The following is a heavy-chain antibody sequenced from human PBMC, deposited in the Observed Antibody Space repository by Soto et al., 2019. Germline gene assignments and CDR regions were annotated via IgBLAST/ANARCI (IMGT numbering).Heavy chain of an antibody. V-gene: IGHV1-69*13. J-gene: IGHJ3*02. D-gene: IGHD1-1*01. CDR2: IIPIFGTA. Sequence: SLKVSCKASAGSFRSYAISWVRHAPGQGLEWMGGIIPIFGTANYAQKFQGRVTITADESTSTAYMELSSLRSENTAVYYCAICGTTSGYAIDILVQGEMFTISS. CDR1: AGSFRSYA. CDR3: AICGTTSGYAIDI.